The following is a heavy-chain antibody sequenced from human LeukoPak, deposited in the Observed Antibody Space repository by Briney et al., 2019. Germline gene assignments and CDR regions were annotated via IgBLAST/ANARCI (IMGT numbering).Heavy chain of an antibody. D-gene: IGHD3-22*01. V-gene: IGHV3-30*04. Sequence: GGSLRLSCAASGFTFSSYAMHWVRQAPGKGLEWVAVISYDGSNKYYADSVKGRFTISRDNSKNTLYLQMNSLRAEDTAVYYCASPEKYDSSGYYSFDYWGQGTLVTVSS. CDR2: ISYDGSNK. CDR3: ASPEKYDSSGYYSFDY. J-gene: IGHJ4*02. CDR1: GFTFSSYA.